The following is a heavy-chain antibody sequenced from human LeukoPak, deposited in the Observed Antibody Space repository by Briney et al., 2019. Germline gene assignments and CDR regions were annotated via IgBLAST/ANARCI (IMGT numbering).Heavy chain of an antibody. D-gene: IGHD4-17*01. CDR1: GFTFSSYG. CDR2: ISSNSNNM. CDR3: VRNDGDNAFDI. Sequence: GGSLRLSCAASGFTFSSYGMHWVRQAPGKGLDWVSYISSNSNNMYYTESVKGRFTTSRDNAKNSLYMQMNNLRAEDTAVYYCVRNDGDNAFDIWGQGTKVTVSS. J-gene: IGHJ3*02. V-gene: IGHV3-48*01.